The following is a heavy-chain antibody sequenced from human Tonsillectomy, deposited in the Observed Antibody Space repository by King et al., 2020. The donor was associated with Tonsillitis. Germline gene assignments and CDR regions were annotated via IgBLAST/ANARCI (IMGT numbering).Heavy chain of an antibody. CDR2: VSHSGTT. CDR1: GGSISSGSYY. Sequence: QVQLQESGPRLVKPSETLSLTCTVSGGSISSGSYYWGWIRQPPGKGLESIGGVSHSGTTFYIPSIESRVTISVDTSKNQFSLKLTSVTAADTAFYFCAREGGKTGARWFDPWGQGTLVTVSS. J-gene: IGHJ5*02. CDR3: AREGGKTGARWFDP. V-gene: IGHV4-39*07. D-gene: IGHD1-26*01.